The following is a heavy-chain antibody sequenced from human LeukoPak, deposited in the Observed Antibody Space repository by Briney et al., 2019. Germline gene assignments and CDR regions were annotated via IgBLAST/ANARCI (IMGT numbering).Heavy chain of an antibody. Sequence: PSETLSLTCTVSGGSISSYYWSWLRQPPGKGLEYIGYTHYSGATNYNPSLKSRVTISLDTSKNQFSLKLNSVTAADTAVYYCARDPSGSYFNWFDPWGQGTLVTVSS. CDR2: THYSGAT. CDR1: GGSISSYY. CDR3: ARDPSGSYFNWFDP. V-gene: IGHV4-59*01. D-gene: IGHD1-26*01. J-gene: IGHJ5*02.